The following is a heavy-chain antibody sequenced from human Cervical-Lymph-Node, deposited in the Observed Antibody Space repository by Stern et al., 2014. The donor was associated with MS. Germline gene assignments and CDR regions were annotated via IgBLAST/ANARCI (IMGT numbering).Heavy chain of an antibody. CDR1: GYTFTSYG. D-gene: IGHD1-26*01. J-gene: IGHJ2*01. Sequence: VQLVESGAEVKKPGASVKVSCKAAGYTFTSYGINWVRQATGQRPEWMGWMIPNSGNTGYAQKVQGRVTMTRNTSIDTAYMELNSLSSDDTAVYYCARGREPRYFDLWGRGTLVTVSS. V-gene: IGHV1-8*01. CDR3: ARGREPRYFDL. CDR2: MIPNSGNT.